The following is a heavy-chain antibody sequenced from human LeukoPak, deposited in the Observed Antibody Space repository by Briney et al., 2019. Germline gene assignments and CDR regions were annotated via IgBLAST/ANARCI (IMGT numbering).Heavy chain of an antibody. Sequence: RAGGSLRLSCAASGFTFSSYNMIWVRQAPGKGLEWVSSISTTSSYIYYADSVKGRFTISRDNAKNSLFLQMSSLRAEDTAVYYCARFDSSGYDLVDYWGQGTLVTVSS. CDR3: ARFDSSGYDLVDY. CDR1: GFTFSSYN. CDR2: ISTTSSYI. V-gene: IGHV3-21*04. D-gene: IGHD3-22*01. J-gene: IGHJ4*02.